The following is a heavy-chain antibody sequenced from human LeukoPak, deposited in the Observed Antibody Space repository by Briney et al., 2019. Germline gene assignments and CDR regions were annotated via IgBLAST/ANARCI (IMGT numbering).Heavy chain of an antibody. V-gene: IGHV4-59*04. J-gene: IGHJ4*02. CDR1: GGSISSYY. D-gene: IGHD4-17*01. Sequence: SETLSLTCTVSGGSISSYYWSWIRQPPGKGLEWIGSMYYSGSTYYNPSLKSRVTMSVDTSKNQFSLKVRSVTAADTAVYYCAIDYGDYYFDYWGQGTLVAVSS. CDR3: AIDYGDYYFDY. CDR2: MYYSGST.